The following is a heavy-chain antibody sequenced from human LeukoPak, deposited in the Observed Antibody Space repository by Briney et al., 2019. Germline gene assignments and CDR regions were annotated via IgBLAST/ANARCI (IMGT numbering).Heavy chain of an antibody. CDR3: ATAGSSELLWDYAMDV. D-gene: IGHD1-26*01. CDR1: GFTVSSNY. J-gene: IGHJ6*02. Sequence: PGGSLRLSCAASGFTVSSNYMSWVRQAPGKGLEWVSLIYAGGSTYYADAVKGRCTISSHNSKNTLHLRMNSLRVKDTAVYYCATAGSSELLWDYAMDVWGQGTTVTVSS. V-gene: IGHV3-53*04. CDR2: IYAGGST.